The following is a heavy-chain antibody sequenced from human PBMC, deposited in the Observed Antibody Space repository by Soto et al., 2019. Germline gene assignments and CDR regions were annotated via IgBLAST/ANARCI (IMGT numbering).Heavy chain of an antibody. CDR1: GGSITRGGYY. Sequence: QVQLQESGPGLVKPSETLSLPCTVSGGSITRGGYYWSGIRKHPGKGLEWIGYIYNSGTTYYNPSLKRRVTLSVDTSKNQFCLKLTSVTAADTAVYYCARDPAPWGQGTLVTVSS. V-gene: IGHV4-31*03. J-gene: IGHJ5*02. CDR3: ARDPAP. CDR2: IYNSGTT.